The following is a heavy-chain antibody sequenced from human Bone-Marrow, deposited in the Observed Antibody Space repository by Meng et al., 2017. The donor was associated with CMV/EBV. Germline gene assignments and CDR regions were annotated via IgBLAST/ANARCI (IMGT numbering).Heavy chain of an antibody. Sequence: GSLRLSCTVSGGSISSYYWSWIRQPPGKGLEWIGYIYYSGSTNYNPSLKSRVTISVDTSKNQFSLKLSSVTAADTAVYYCARERRDYDFWSGYYAGYYFDYWGQGTLVTVSS. CDR2: IYYSGST. V-gene: IGHV4-59*01. CDR3: ARERRDYDFWSGYYAGYYFDY. D-gene: IGHD3-3*01. J-gene: IGHJ4*02. CDR1: GGSISSYY.